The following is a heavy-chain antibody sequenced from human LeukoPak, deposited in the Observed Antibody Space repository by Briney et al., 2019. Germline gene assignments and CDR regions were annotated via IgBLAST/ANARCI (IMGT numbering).Heavy chain of an antibody. CDR2: IIPILGIA. CDR1: GGTFSSYA. J-gene: IGHJ4*02. D-gene: IGHD2-2*01. CDR3: ARNAQLRPFDY. V-gene: IGHV1-69*04. Sequence: SVKVSCKASGGTFSSYAIGWVRQAPGQGLEWMGRIIPILGIANYAQKFQGRVTITADKSTSTAYMELSSLRSEDTAVYYCARNAQLRPFDYWGQGTLVTVSS.